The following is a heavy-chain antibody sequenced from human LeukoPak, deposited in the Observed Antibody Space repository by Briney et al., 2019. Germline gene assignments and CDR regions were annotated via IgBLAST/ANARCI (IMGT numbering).Heavy chain of an antibody. CDR2: INHSGST. Sequence: PSETLSLTCTVSGGSISSGGYYWSWIRQPPGKGLEWIGEINHSGSTNYNPSLKSRVTISVDTSKNQFSLKLSSVTAADTAVYYCARGHSITIFGVVISTRWYFDYWGQGTLVTVSS. J-gene: IGHJ4*02. CDR1: GGSISSGGYY. D-gene: IGHD3-3*01. CDR3: ARGHSITIFGVVISTRWYFDY. V-gene: IGHV4-39*07.